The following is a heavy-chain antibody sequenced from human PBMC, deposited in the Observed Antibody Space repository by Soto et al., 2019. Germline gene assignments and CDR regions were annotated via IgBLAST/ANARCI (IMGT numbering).Heavy chain of an antibody. CDR1: GFTFSRYS. CDR3: AREWFGEYF. J-gene: IGHJ1*01. V-gene: IGHV3-48*01. D-gene: IGHD3-10*01. CDR2: IGTTFDYI. Sequence: EVQLVESGGALAQPGGSLRLSCAASGFTFSRYSMTWFRQAPGKGLEWVSYIGTTFDYIFYADSVRGRFTISRDNAKNSLYLQMNSLRVEDTAVYYCAREWFGEYFWGQGTLVTVSS.